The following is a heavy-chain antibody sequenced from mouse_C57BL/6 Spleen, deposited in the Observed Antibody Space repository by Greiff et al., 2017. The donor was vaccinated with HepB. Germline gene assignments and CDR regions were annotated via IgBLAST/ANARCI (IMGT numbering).Heavy chain of an antibody. CDR3: AREGITTVVAGENYFDY. CDR2: IYPGSGST. V-gene: IGHV1-55*01. Sequence: QVQLQQPGAELVKPGASVKMSCKASGYTFTSYWITWVKQRPGQGLEWIGDIYPGSGSTNYNEKFKSKATLTVDTSSSTAYMQLSSLTSEDSAVYYCAREGITTVVAGENYFDYWGQDTTLTVSS. CDR1: GYTFTSYW. D-gene: IGHD1-1*01. J-gene: IGHJ2*01.